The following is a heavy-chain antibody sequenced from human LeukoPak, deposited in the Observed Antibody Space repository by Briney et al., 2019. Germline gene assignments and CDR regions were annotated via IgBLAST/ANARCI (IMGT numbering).Heavy chain of an antibody. CDR3: ARDPAVAGPEYYFDY. D-gene: IGHD6-19*01. Sequence: GSSVKVSCKASGYTFTSYYMHWVRQAPGQGLEWMGIINPSGGSTSYAQKFQGRVTMTRDTSTSTVYMELSSLRSEDTAVYYCARDPAVAGPEYYFDYWGQGTLVIVSS. CDR2: INPSGGST. CDR1: GYTFTSYY. V-gene: IGHV1-46*01. J-gene: IGHJ4*02.